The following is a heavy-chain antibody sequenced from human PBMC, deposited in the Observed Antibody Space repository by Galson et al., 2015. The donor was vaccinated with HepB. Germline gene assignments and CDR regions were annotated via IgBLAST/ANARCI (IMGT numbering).Heavy chain of an antibody. Sequence: SVKVSCKVSGYTLTELSMHWVRQAPGKGLEWMGGFDPEDGETIYAQKFQGRVTMTEDTSTDTAYMELSSLRSEDTAVYYCATMYYYDSSGYYFFGWFDPWGQGTLVTVSS. CDR3: ATMYYYDSSGYYFFGWFDP. D-gene: IGHD3-22*01. V-gene: IGHV1-24*01. CDR2: FDPEDGET. J-gene: IGHJ5*02. CDR1: GYTLTELS.